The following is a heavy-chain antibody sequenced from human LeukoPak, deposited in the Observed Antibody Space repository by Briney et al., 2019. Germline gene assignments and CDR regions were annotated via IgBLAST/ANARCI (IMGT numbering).Heavy chain of an antibody. CDR1: GFTFSSYG. J-gene: IGHJ4*02. V-gene: IGHV3-30*03. CDR3: ARSGSSSSGRDY. CDR2: ISYDGSNK. D-gene: IGHD6-6*01. Sequence: GGSLRLSCAASGFTFSSYGMHWVRQAPGKGLEWVAVISYDGSNKYYADSVKGRFTISRDNSKNTLYLQMNSLRAEDTAVYYCARSGSSSSGRDYWGQGTLVTVSS.